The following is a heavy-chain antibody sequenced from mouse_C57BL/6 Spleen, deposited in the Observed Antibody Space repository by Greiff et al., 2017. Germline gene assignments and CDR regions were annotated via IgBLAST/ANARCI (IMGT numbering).Heavy chain of an antibody. CDR2: IHPNSGST. D-gene: IGHD2-1*01. J-gene: IGHJ1*03. CDR1: GYTFTSYW. V-gene: IGHV1-64*01. CDR3: AREGGIYGNYPNWYFDV. Sequence: QVQLQQPGAELVKPGASVKLSCKASGYTFTSYWMHWVKQRPGQGLEWIGMIHPNSGSTNYNEKFKSQATLTVDKSSSTAYMQLSSLTSEDSAVXYCAREGGIYGNYPNWYFDVWGTGTTVTVSS.